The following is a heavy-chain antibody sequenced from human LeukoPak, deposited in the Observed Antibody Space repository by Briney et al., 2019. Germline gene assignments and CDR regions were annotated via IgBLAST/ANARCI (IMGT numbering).Heavy chain of an antibody. CDR1: DYSLSSGYY. D-gene: IGHD6-13*01. Sequence: SETLSLTCVVSDYSLSSGYYWGWIRQPPGKGLEWIGSIYRSGSTYYNPSLKSRVTISVHTSKNHFSLKLSSVTAADTAVYYCARHRVAAAGTNWYYDLWGRGTLVTVSS. CDR3: ARHRVAAAGTNWYYDL. J-gene: IGHJ2*01. V-gene: IGHV4-38-2*01. CDR2: IYRSGST.